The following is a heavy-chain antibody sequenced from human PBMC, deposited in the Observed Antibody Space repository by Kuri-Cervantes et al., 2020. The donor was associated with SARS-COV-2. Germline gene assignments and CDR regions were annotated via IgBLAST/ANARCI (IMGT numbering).Heavy chain of an antibody. CDR2: IKQDGSEK. D-gene: IGHD5-24*01. CDR1: GFTFSSYW. J-gene: IGHJ4*02. Sequence: GGSLRLSCAASGFTFSSYWVSWVRQAPGKGLEWVANIKQDGSEKYYVDSVKGRFTISRDNAKNSLYLQMNSLRAEDTAVYYCARARMAGPFDYWGQGTLVTVSS. V-gene: IGHV3-7*01. CDR3: ARARMAGPFDY.